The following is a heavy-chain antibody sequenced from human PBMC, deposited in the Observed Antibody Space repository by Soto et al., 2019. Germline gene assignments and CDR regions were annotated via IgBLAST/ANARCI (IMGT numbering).Heavy chain of an antibody. CDR3: AGGLWFGESYYYYGMDV. J-gene: IGHJ6*02. Sequence: GGSLRLSCAASGFTFSSYGMDWVRQAPGKGLEWVAVISYDGSNKYYADSVKGRFTIPRDNSKNTLYLQMNSLRAEDTAAYYCAGGLWFGESYYYYGMDVWGQGTTVTVSS. D-gene: IGHD3-10*01. V-gene: IGHV3-30*03. CDR2: ISYDGSNK. CDR1: GFTFSSYG.